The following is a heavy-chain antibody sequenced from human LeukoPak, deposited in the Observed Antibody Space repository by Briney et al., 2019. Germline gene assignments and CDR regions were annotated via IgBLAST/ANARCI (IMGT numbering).Heavy chain of an antibody. J-gene: IGHJ6*03. CDR2: ITSSGTYI. CDR1: GFTFNNYN. Sequence: PGGSLRLSCATSGFTFNNYNVNWVRQAPGRALEWVSSITSSGTYIFYADSVKGRFTISRDNAKNSLYLQMNSLGPEDTAVYYCARDPYSGNYGNYYYYYVDVWGKGTTVTISS. CDR3: ARDPYSGNYGNYYYYYVDV. D-gene: IGHD1-26*01. V-gene: IGHV3-21*01.